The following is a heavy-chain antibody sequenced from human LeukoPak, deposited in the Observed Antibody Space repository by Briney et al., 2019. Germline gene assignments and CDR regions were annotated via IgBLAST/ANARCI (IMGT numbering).Heavy chain of an antibody. J-gene: IGHJ3*02. V-gene: IGHV3-48*01. D-gene: IGHD1-26*01. CDR2: IGISSSTI. Sequence: GGSLRLSCAASGFTFSSYTLHWVRQAPGKGLEWVSYIGISSSTIDYADSVKGRFTISRDNAKNSLYLQMNSLRAEDTAVYYCARDSGYAFDIWGQGTMVTVSS. CDR3: ARDSGYAFDI. CDR1: GFTFSSYT.